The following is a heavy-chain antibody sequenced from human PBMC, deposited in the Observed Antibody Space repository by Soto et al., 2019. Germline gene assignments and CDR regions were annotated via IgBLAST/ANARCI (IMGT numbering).Heavy chain of an antibody. Sequence: QVQLVQSGAEVKKPGSSVKVSCKASGATLDTFINFGITWVRRAPGQGLEWMGGIIPVFGTAHYAQKFQGRLTISAAESPTTAYMEQSSLGSEDTAVYYCARRAATQIVGVMYDALEIWGQGPMVTVSS. J-gene: IGHJ3*02. V-gene: IGHV1-69*12. CDR3: ARRAATQIVGVMYDALEI. CDR2: IIPVFGTA. CDR1: GATLDTFINFG. D-gene: IGHD3-22*01.